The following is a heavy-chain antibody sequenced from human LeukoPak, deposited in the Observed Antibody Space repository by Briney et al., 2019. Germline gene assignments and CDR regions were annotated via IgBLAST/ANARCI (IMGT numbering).Heavy chain of an antibody. CDR2: ISGSGGST. J-gene: IGHJ4*02. CDR1: GFTFSSYA. D-gene: IGHD5-18*01. CDR3: AIDLRVGGYSYGPLDY. Sequence: GGSLRLSCAASGFTFSSYAMSWVRQAPGKGLEWVSAISGSGGSTYYADSVKGRFTISRDNSKNTLYVQMNSLRAEDTAVYYCAIDLRVGGYSYGPLDYWGQGTLVTVSS. V-gene: IGHV3-23*01.